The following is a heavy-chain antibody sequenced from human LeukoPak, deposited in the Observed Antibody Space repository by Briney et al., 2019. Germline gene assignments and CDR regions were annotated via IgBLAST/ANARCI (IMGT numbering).Heavy chain of an antibody. D-gene: IGHD6-6*01. CDR1: GYTLTGYY. V-gene: IGHV1-2*02. Sequence: ASVKASCKASGYTLTGYYIHWVRQAPGQGLQWMGWINPNSGGTNYAQKFQGRVTMSRDTPINTAYMELSRLTSDDTAVYFCARVDSIGGYFDYWGQGTLVTVSS. CDR2: INPNSGGT. J-gene: IGHJ4*02. CDR3: ARVDSIGGYFDY.